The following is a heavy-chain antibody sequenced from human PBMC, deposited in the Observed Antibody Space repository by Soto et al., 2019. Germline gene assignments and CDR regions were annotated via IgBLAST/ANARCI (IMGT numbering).Heavy chain of an antibody. CDR2: VYNSGRT. CDR1: GGSISSNY. CDR3: ARYRREAVAGYTLDN. V-gene: IGHV4-59*01. Sequence: PSETLSLTCTVAGGSISSNYWTWIRQPPGKGLEWIGYVYNSGRTNYNPSLKSRVTISEDTSKSQFSLKVNSRTAADTAVYYCARYRREAVAGYTLDNWGQGILVTVSS. J-gene: IGHJ4*02. D-gene: IGHD6-13*01.